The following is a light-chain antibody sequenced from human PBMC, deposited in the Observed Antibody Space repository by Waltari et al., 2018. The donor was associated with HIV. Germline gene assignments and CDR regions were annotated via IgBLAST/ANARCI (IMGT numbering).Light chain of an antibody. CDR3: SSYTSSSTWV. CDR1: SSAVGGYNY. CDR2: DVS. J-gene: IGLJ3*02. Sequence: QYALTQPASVSGSPGQSITISCTGTSSAVGGYNYVSWYQQHPGKAPKLMIYDVSNRPSGVSNRFSGSKSGNTASLTISGLQAEDEADYYCSSYTSSSTWVFGGGTKLTVL. V-gene: IGLV2-14*01.